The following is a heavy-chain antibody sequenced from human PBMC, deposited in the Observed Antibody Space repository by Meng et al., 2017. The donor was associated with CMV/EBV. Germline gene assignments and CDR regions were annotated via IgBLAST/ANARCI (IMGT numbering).Heavy chain of an antibody. J-gene: IGHJ6*02. CDR1: FTFDDFG. CDR3: AGSTFGVVNHYYGMDV. V-gene: IGHV3-20*03. Sequence: FTFDDFGMSWVRQAPGKGLEWVSGINWNGGSTGYADSVKGRFTISRDNAKNSLYLQMNSLRAEDTALYYCAGSTFGVVNHYYGMDVWGQGTTVTVSS. D-gene: IGHD3-3*01. CDR2: INWNGGST.